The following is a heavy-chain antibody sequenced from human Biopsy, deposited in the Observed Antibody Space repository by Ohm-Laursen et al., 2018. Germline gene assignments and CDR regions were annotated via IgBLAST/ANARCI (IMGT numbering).Heavy chain of an antibody. J-gene: IGHJ2*01. CDR2: FNSDGSST. Sequence: SLRLSCTASGFTFSTYAMTWVRQASGKGLVWVSRFNSDGSSTSYADSVKGRFTISRDNANNTLYLQMNSLRAEDTAVYYCARGGGGNSRDWYFDLWGRGTLVTVSS. D-gene: IGHD1-7*01. CDR3: ARGGGGNSRDWYFDL. CDR1: GFTFSTYA. V-gene: IGHV3-74*01.